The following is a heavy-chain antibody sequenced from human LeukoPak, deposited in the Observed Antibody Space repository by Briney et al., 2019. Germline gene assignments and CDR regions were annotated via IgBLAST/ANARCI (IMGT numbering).Heavy chain of an antibody. J-gene: IGHJ5*02. CDR3: ARGMYDLQLGGWFDP. CDR1: GGSITSDY. V-gene: IGHV4-59*01. CDR2: IYYSGTS. Sequence: SETLSLTCTVSGGSITSDYWSWIRQPPGKGLEYIGFIYYSGTSNYNASLQSRVTMSVDTSKTQFSLKLSSVTAADTAVYYCARGMYDLQLGGWFDPWGQGTLVTVSS. D-gene: IGHD3-3*01.